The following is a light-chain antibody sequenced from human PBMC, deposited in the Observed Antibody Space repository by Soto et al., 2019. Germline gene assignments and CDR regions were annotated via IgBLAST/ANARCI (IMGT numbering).Light chain of an antibody. V-gene: IGLV2-11*01. J-gene: IGLJ1*01. CDR3: CSYAGIYTSV. Sequence: QSALTQPRSVSGSPGQSVTISCTGTGSDVGGYNYVSWYQQYPGKAPKLMIYDVSKRPSGVPDRFSGSKSGNTASLTISGLQAEDEADYYCCSYAGIYTSVFGTGTKVTVL. CDR1: GSDVGGYNY. CDR2: DVS.